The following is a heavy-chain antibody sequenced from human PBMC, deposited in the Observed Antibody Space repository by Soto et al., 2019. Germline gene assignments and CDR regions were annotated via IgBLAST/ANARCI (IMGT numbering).Heavy chain of an antibody. CDR2: VSHSGST. J-gene: IGHJ4*02. CDR3: ARSNPSRPDY. D-gene: IGHD6-6*01. V-gene: IGHV4-34*01. CDR1: GWSFSGYY. Sequence: PSETLSLTCGFYGWSFSGYYWSWIRQPPGKGLEWIGEVSHSGSTNYNPSLKSRVTISVDTSKNHFSLKVSSVTAADTGVYYCARSNPSRPDYWGQGTLVTVSS.